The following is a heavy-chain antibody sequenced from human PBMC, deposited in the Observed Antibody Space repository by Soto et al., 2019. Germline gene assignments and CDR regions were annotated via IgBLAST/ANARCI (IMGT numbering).Heavy chain of an antibody. J-gene: IGHJ4*02. CDR2: ISSSSSYI. CDR3: ARDPSIRYFDWLYDY. Sequence: GGSLRLSCAASGFTLSSYAMNWVRQAPGKGLEWVSSISSSSSYIYYADSVKGRFTISRDNAKNSLYLQMNSLRAEDTAVYYCARDPSIRYFDWLYDYWGQGTLVTVSS. CDR1: GFTLSSYA. V-gene: IGHV3-21*01. D-gene: IGHD3-9*01.